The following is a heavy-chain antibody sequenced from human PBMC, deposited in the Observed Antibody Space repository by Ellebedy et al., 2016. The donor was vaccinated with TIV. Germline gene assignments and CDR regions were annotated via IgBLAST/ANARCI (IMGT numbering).Heavy chain of an antibody. J-gene: IGHJ4*02. V-gene: IGHV1-18*04. CDR3: ARDRGEAGASDY. CDR1: GYTFTSYG. CDR2: INAYNGDT. Sequence: AASVKVSCKASGYTFTSYGISWVRQAPGQGLEWMGWINAYNGDTNYAQKLQGRVTMTTDTSTSTAYMELRSLRSDDTAVYYGARDRGEAGASDYWGQGTLVTVSS. D-gene: IGHD3-16*01.